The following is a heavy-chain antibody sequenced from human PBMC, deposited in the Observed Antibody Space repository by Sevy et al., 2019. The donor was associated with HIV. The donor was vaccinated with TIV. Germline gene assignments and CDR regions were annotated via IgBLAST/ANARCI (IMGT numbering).Heavy chain of an antibody. CDR1: GFTFSSYW. Sequence: GGSLRLSCAASGFTFSSYWMHWVRQAPGKGLVWVSRINSDGSSTSYADSVKGRFTISRDNAKNTLYLQMNSLRAEDTAGNYCARERYCISTSCYTGWFDPWGQEPWSPSPQ. J-gene: IGHJ5*02. D-gene: IGHD2-2*02. CDR3: ARERYCISTSCYTGWFDP. V-gene: IGHV3-74*01. CDR2: INSDGSST.